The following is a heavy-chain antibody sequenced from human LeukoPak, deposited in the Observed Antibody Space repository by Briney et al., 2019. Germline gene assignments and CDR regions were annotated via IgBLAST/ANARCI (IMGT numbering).Heavy chain of an antibody. J-gene: IGHJ4*02. V-gene: IGHV3-74*01. CDR3: ARSNQADDY. D-gene: IGHD1-14*01. CDR1: GFTFSSYW. CDR2: INPGGSSI. Sequence: PGGSLRLSCAASGFTFSSYWMHWARQVPGKGLVWVSRINPGGSSIAYADSVKGRFTISRDSAKNTLYLQMDSLRAEDTAVYYCARSNQADDYWGQGTLVTVSS.